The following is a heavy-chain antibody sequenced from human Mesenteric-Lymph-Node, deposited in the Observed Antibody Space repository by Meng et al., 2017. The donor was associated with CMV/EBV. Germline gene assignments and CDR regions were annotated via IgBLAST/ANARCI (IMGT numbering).Heavy chain of an antibody. CDR1: GFTFSSYW. J-gene: IGHJ4*02. D-gene: IGHD2-8*02. CDR3: ARDLVGSLAPNN. V-gene: IGHV3-74*03. CDR2: ISSDGRSA. Sequence: GESLKISCAASGFTFSSYWMSWVRQVPGEGLLSVCVISSDGRSATYADSVQGRFTISRDNAASSLYLEMNSLRVEDTGVYYCARDLVGSLAPNNWGQGTLVTVSS.